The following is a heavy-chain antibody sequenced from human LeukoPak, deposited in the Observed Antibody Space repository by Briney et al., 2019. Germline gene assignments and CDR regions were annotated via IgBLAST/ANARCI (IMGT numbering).Heavy chain of an antibody. J-gene: IGHJ6*03. CDR1: GYTFTGYY. D-gene: IGHD6-13*01. Sequence: ASVKVSCKASGYTFTGYYMHWVRQAPGQGLEWMGWINPNSGGTNYAQKFQGGVTMTRDTSISTAYMELSRLRSDDTAVYYCARGDSDSSSWYHLTYMDVWGKGTTVTVSS. CDR2: INPNSGGT. CDR3: ARGDSDSSSWYHLTYMDV. V-gene: IGHV1-2*02.